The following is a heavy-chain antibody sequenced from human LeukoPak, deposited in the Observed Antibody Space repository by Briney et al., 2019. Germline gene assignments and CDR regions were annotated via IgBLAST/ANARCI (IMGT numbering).Heavy chain of an antibody. CDR1: GFTFSSYG. V-gene: IGHV3-33*08. J-gene: IGHJ4*02. D-gene: IGHD2-21*02. CDR2: IWYDGSNK. Sequence: PGRSLRLSCAASGFTFSSYGMHWVRQAPGKGLEWVAVIWYDGSNKYYADSVKGRFTISRDNSKNTLYLQMNSLRAEDTAVYYCARDREAYCGGDCYSPLDYWGQGTLVTVSS. CDR3: ARDREAYCGGDCYSPLDY.